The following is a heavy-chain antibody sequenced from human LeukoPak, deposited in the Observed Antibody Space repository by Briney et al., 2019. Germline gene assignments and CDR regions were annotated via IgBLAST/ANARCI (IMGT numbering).Heavy chain of an antibody. CDR2: IYTSGGT. D-gene: IGHD6-6*01. V-gene: IGHV4-4*09. CDR1: GDSISSYY. CDR3: ARLTRLSTSPDRYYLDY. J-gene: IGHJ4*02. Sequence: EPSETLSLTCTVSGDSISSYYWSWIRQPPGKGLEWIGYIYTSGGTNYIPSLKGRVTISIDTSKNQFSLKPSSVTAADSAVYYCARLTRLSTSPDRYYLDYWGQGTLVTVSS.